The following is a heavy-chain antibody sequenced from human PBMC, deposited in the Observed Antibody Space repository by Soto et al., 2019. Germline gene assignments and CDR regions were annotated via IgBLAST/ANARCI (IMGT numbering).Heavy chain of an antibody. CDR1: GFTFSNSW. D-gene: IGHD3-10*01. CDR3: ARVGPLWFGELYPYYYYGMDV. V-gene: IGHV3-30-3*01. Sequence: GGSLRLSCAASGFTFSNSWIHWVRQAPGKGLEWVAVISYDGSNKYYADSVKGRFTISRDNSKNTLYLQMNSLRAEDTAVYYCARVGPLWFGELYPYYYYGMDVWGQGTTVTVSS. CDR2: ISYDGSNK. J-gene: IGHJ6*02.